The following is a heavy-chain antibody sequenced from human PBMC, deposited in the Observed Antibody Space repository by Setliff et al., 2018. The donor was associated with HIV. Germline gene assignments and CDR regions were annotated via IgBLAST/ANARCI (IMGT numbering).Heavy chain of an antibody. Sequence: ASVKVSCKASGYTFSTYGINWIRQAPGQGLEWMGWISTFNGQTNYAQKFRGRVTMTTETSTSTAYMELKSLRSDDTAVYYCARVKELERPDAFDIWGQGTMVTVSS. CDR2: ISTFNGQT. CDR3: ARVKELERPDAFDI. D-gene: IGHD1-1*01. V-gene: IGHV1-18*01. J-gene: IGHJ3*02. CDR1: GYTFSTYG.